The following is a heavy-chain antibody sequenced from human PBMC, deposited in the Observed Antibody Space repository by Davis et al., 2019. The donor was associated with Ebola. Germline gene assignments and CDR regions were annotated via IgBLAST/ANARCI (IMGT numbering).Heavy chain of an antibody. Sequence: PSETLSLTCTVSGVPISRHYWSWIRQPPGKGLEWIGRLFSSGTTHYNPSLKSRVTMSVDTPKRQFSLTLSSVTAADTAVYYCARAAEGWELYHEYWGQGILVTVSS. CDR1: GVPISRHY. J-gene: IGHJ4*02. V-gene: IGHV4-4*07. CDR3: ARAAEGWELYHEY. CDR2: LFSSGTT. D-gene: IGHD3-3*01.